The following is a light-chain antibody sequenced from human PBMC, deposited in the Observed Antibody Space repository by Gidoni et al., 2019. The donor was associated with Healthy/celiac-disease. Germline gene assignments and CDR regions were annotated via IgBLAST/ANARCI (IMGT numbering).Light chain of an antibody. CDR1: SSNFGSNY. CDR3: AAWDDSLSGPRV. Sequence: QSVLTQPPSASGTPGQRVSLSCSGSSSNFGSNYVYWYQQLPGTAPKLPIYRNNQRPSGVPDRFSGSKSGTSASLAIRGLRSEDEADYYCAAWDDSLSGPRVFGGGTKLTVL. J-gene: IGLJ3*02. CDR2: RNN. V-gene: IGLV1-47*01.